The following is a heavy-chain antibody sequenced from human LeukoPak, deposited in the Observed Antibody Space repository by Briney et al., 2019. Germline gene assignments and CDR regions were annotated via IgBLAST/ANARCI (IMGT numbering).Heavy chain of an antibody. CDR1: GGTFSSYA. J-gene: IGHJ5*02. CDR3: ARGPKAGYSSGWLNARNS. Sequence: ASVKDSCKTSGGTFSSYAISWVRQAPGQGLEWMGGIIPIFGTANYAQKFQGRVTITADESTSTAYMELSSLRSEDTAVYYCARGPKAGYSSGWLNARNSWSQGTLVTVSS. CDR2: IIPIFGTA. D-gene: IGHD6-19*01. V-gene: IGHV1-69*01.